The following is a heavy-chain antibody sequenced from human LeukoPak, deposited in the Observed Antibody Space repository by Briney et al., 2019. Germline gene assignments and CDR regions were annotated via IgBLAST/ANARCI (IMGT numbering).Heavy chain of an antibody. CDR2: ISTSSSYI. CDR1: GFTFSSYW. V-gene: IGHV3-21*01. CDR3: ARDPNSGSAFDY. Sequence: GGTLRLSCAASGFTFSSYWMHWVRQAPGKGLEWVSSISTSSSYIYYADSVKGRFTISRDNAKNSLYLQMNSLRAEDTAVYYCARDPNSGSAFDYWGQGTLV. J-gene: IGHJ4*02. D-gene: IGHD1-26*01.